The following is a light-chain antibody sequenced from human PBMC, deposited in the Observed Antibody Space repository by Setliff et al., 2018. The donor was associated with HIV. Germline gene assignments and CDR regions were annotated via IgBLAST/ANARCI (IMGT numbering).Light chain of an antibody. J-gene: IGLJ1*01. Sequence: QSALTQPAYVSGSPGQSIAISCTATRSDVGTYNLVSWYQQHPGKAPQLVIYEATKRPSGVSSRFSGSKSGNTASLTISGLQAEDEADYYCSSYTSSSTLSYVFGTGTKVTVL. CDR2: EAT. V-gene: IGLV2-14*02. CDR3: SSYTSSSTLSYV. CDR1: RSDVGTYNL.